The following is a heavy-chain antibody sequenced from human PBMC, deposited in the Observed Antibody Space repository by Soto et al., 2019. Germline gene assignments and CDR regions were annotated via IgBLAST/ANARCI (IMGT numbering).Heavy chain of an antibody. Sequence: PGGSLRLSCAASGFTFSSYSMNWVRQAPGKGLEWVSYISSSSSTIYYADSVKGRFTISRDNAKNSLYLQMNSLRAEDTAVYYCVRVDGVLRYFDWLSRYFDYWGQGTLVTVSS. V-gene: IGHV3-48*01. D-gene: IGHD3-9*01. CDR3: VRVDGVLRYFDWLSRYFDY. CDR2: ISSSSSTI. J-gene: IGHJ4*02. CDR1: GFTFSSYS.